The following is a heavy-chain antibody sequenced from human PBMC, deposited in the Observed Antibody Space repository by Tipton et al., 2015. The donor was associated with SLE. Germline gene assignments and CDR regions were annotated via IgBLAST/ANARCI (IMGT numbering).Heavy chain of an antibody. J-gene: IGHJ4*02. Sequence: TLSLTCAVYGGSFSGYSWGWIRQPPGKGLEWIGSIYYSGSTYYNPSLKSRVTISVDTSKNQFSLKLSSVTAADTAVYYCARRRREYNYGPYYFDYWGQGTLVTVSS. D-gene: IGHD5-18*01. CDR1: GGSFSGYS. CDR3: ARRRREYNYGPYYFDY. CDR2: IYYSGST. V-gene: IGHV4-39*07.